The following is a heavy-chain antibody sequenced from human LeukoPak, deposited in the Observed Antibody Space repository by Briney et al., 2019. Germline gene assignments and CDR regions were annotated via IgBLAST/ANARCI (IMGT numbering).Heavy chain of an antibody. CDR3: ARDRYYDSSGYYRFDY. Sequence: SETLSLTCTVSGGSISSHYWSWIRQPPGKGLEWIGYIYYSGSTNYNPSLKGRVTISVDTSKNQFSLKLSSVTAADTAVYYCARDRYYDSSGYYRFDYWGQGTLVTVSS. D-gene: IGHD3-22*01. CDR1: GGSISSHY. V-gene: IGHV4-59*11. J-gene: IGHJ4*02. CDR2: IYYSGST.